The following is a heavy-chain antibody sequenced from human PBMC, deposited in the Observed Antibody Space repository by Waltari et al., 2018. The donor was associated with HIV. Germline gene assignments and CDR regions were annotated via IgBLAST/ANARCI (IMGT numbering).Heavy chain of an antibody. D-gene: IGHD2-2*01. CDR1: GFMFTSYW. CDR2: IKQDGMGK. CDR3: ATSRTFDY. V-gene: IGHV3-7*01. J-gene: IGHJ4*02. Sequence: EVLLVESGGGLVQPGGSLRLSCTASGFMFTSYWMSWVRQAPGKGLEGVAKIKQDGMGKYYGDSVKGRFTISRDNAKNSLYLQMNSLRAEDTAMYYCATSRTFDYWGQGTLVTVSS.